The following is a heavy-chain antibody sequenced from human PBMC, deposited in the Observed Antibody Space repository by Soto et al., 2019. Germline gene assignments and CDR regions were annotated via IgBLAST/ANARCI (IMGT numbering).Heavy chain of an antibody. V-gene: IGHV3-30-3*01. CDR2: ISYDGSNK. CDR3: AREVAYSSSWYVDYYFDY. CDR1: GFTFSSYA. Sequence: QVQLVESGGGVVQPGRSLRLSCAASGFTFSSYAMHWVRQAPGKGLEWVAVISYDGSNKYYADSVKGRFTSSRDNSKNTLYLQMNSLRAEDTAVYYCAREVAYSSSWYVDYYFDYWGQGTLVTVSS. D-gene: IGHD6-13*01. J-gene: IGHJ4*02.